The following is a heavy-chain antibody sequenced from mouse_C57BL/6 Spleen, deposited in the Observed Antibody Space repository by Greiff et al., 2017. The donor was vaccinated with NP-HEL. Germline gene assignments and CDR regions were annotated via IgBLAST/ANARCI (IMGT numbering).Heavy chain of an antibody. Sequence: DVKLQESGPGLAKPSQTLSLTCSVTGYSITSDYWNWIRKFPGNKLEYMGYISYSGSTYYNPSLKSRISITRDTSKNQYYLQLNSVTTEDTATYYCARLRDYDVGGNAMDYWGQGTSVTVSS. CDR2: ISYSGST. J-gene: IGHJ4*01. V-gene: IGHV3-8*01. CDR3: ARLRDYDVGGNAMDY. D-gene: IGHD2-4*01. CDR1: GYSITSDY.